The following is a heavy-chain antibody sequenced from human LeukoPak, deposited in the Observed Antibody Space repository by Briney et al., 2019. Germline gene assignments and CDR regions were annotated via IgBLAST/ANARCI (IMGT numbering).Heavy chain of an antibody. V-gene: IGHV4-59*11. CDR2: IYHSGST. CDR3: ARSGIVGASSSFDF. CDR1: GGSITSHY. J-gene: IGHJ4*02. D-gene: IGHD1-26*01. Sequence: SETLSLTCTVSGGSITSHYWSWIRQPLGKGLEWIGYIYHSGSTDYNPSLKSRVTLSVDTSKNQFSLHLSSVTAADTAFYYCARSGIVGASSSFDFWGQGILVTVSS.